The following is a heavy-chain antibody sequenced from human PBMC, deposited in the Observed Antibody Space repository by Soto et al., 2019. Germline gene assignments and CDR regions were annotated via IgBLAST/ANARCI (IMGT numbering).Heavy chain of an antibody. CDR3: AGRSPSQPGLLWFGDPLRDV. D-gene: IGHD3-10*01. CDR1: GGSISSGDYY. CDR2: IYYSGST. Sequence: SETLSLTCTVSGGSISSGDYYWSWIRQPPGKGLEWIGYIYYSGSTYYNPSLKSRVTISVDTSKNQFSLKLSSVTASDTAVYYCAGRSPSQPGLLWFGDPLRDVWGQGTTVTVSS. J-gene: IGHJ6*02. V-gene: IGHV4-30-4*01.